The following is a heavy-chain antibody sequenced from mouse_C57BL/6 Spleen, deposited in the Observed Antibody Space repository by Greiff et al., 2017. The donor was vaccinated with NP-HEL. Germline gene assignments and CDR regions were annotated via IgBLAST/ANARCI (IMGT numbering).Heavy chain of an antibody. CDR3: ARGSNYYWYFDV. V-gene: IGHV1-7*01. J-gene: IGHJ1*03. Sequence: QVQLQQPGAELAKPGASVKLSCKASGYTFTSYWMHWVKQRPGQGLEWIGYINPSSGYTKYNQKFKDKATLTADKSSSTAYMQLSSLTYEYSAGYYCARGSNYYWYFDVWGTGTTVTVSS. CDR1: GYTFTSYW. D-gene: IGHD2-5*01. CDR2: INPSSGYT.